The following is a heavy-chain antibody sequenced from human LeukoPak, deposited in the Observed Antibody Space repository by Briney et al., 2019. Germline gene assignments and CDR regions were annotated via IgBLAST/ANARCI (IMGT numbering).Heavy chain of an antibody. CDR3: ARDGIEFGSSWYGESHN. D-gene: IGHD6-13*01. V-gene: IGHV3-66*01. CDR2: IYSSGST. J-gene: IGHJ4*02. CDR1: GFTVSSNY. Sequence: GGSLRLSCAVSGFTVSSNYMSWVRQAPGKGLEWVSVIYSSGSTYYADSVKGRFTISRDNSKNTLYLQMNSLRAEDTAVYYCARDGIEFGSSWYGESHNWGQGTLVTVSS.